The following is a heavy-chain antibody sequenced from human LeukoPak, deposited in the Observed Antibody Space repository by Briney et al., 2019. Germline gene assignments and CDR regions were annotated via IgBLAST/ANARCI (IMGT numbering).Heavy chain of an antibody. V-gene: IGHV4-4*07. D-gene: IGHD3-22*01. CDR3: ARDGRTYYDSERLSN. CDR1: GTSISSYY. Sequence: PSETLSLTCTVSGTSISSYYWSWIRQPAGKGLEWIGRIYNSGSTNYNPSLKSRVTMSVDTSKNQFSLKLRSVTAADTAVYYCARDGRTYYDSERLSNWGQGTLDTVSS. CDR2: IYNSGST. J-gene: IGHJ4*02.